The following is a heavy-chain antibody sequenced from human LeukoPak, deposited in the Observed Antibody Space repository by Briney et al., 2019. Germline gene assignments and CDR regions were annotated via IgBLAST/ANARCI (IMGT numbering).Heavy chain of an antibody. CDR3: ARRTRHYGMDV. CDR1: GGSISSYY. V-gene: IGHV4-59*01. CDR2: IYYSGST. J-gene: IGHJ6*02. Sequence: SETLSLTCTVSGGSISSYYWSWIRQPPGKGLEWIGYIYYSGSTNYNPSLKSRVTISVDTSKNQFSLKLGPVTAADTAVYYCARRTRHYGMDVWGQGTTVTVSS.